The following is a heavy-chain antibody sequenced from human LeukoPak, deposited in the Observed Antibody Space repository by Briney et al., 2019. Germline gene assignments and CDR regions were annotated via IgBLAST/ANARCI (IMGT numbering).Heavy chain of an antibody. J-gene: IGHJ4*02. D-gene: IGHD6-19*01. CDR2: INHSGET. Sequence: KPSETLSLTCAVYGGSLSDYYWSWIRQPPGMGLEWIGEINHSGETKYNPSLKSRVAMSVDTSKNQFSLELRSVTAADTAMHYCARGQWLDNSWGQGTLVTVSS. V-gene: IGHV4-34*01. CDR1: GGSLSDYY. CDR3: ARGQWLDNS.